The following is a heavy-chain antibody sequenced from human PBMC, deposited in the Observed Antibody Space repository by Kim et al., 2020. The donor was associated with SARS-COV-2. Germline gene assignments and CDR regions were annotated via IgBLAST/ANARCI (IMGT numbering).Heavy chain of an antibody. CDR3: TTLETYYYDSSGYSFDY. Sequence: GGSLRLSCAASGFTFSNAWMSWVRQAPGKGLEWVGRIKSKTDGGTTDYAAPVKGRFTISRDDSKNTLYLQMNSLKTEDTAVYYCTTLETYYYDSSGYSFDYWGQGTLVTVSS. CDR2: IKSKTDGGTT. V-gene: IGHV3-15*01. CDR1: GFTFSNAW. D-gene: IGHD3-22*01. J-gene: IGHJ4*02.